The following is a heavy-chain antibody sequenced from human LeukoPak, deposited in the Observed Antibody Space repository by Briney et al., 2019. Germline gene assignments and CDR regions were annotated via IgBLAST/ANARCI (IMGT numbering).Heavy chain of an antibody. J-gene: IGHJ4*02. CDR1: RFSFSESY. Sequence: GGSLRLSCAASRFSFSESYMSWIRQTPGRGLEWVAYISGSGSSMYYADAVKGRFTISRDNARNSLYLYMSSLRADDTAVFYCARGKRRFDYWGQGTLVTVSS. CDR3: ARGKRRFDY. CDR2: ISGSGSSM. V-gene: IGHV3-11*01.